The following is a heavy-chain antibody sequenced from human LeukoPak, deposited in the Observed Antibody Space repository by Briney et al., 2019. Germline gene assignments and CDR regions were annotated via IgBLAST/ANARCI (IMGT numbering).Heavy chain of an antibody. CDR2: ISGSGGST. D-gene: IGHD3-16*01. CDR3: PKDPYVSPGY. J-gene: IGHJ4*02. V-gene: IGHV3-23*01. CDR1: GFTFSSYA. Sequence: GGSLRLSCAASGFTFSSYAMSWVRQAPGKGLEWVSAISGSGGSTYYAASVKGRFTISRDNSKNTLYLQMNSLRAEATAVYYCPKDPYVSPGYWGQGTLVTVSS.